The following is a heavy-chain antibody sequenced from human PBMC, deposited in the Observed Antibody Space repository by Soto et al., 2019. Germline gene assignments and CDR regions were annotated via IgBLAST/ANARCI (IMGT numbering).Heavy chain of an antibody. CDR1: GDSVSTNSAT. Sequence: PSQTLSLTCAISGDSVSTNSATWDWIRQSPSRGLEWLGRTYYRSNWYTDYAVSVKGRITISPDTSNNQLSLQLNSVTPDDTAVYYCGRDQSGTGYYVDWFDPWGQGTLVTVSS. D-gene: IGHD3-10*02. V-gene: IGHV6-1*01. CDR3: GRDQSGTGYYVDWFDP. CDR2: TYYRSNWYT. J-gene: IGHJ5*02.